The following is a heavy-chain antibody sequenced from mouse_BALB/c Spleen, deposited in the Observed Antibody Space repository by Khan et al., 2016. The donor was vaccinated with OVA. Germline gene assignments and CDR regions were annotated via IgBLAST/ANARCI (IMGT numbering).Heavy chain of an antibody. J-gene: IGHJ4*01. CDR2: INPRSGYT. Sequence: QIQLVQSGAELARPGASVKMSCKASGYSFTSHTMHWVKQRPGPGLEWIGYINPRSGYTNYNQKFNDKAPLTADKSSSTAYMQLSSLTSEDSAVYYCARRTTGYALDYWGQGTSVTVSS. CDR1: GYSFTSHT. CDR3: ARRTTGYALDY. V-gene: IGHV1-4*01. D-gene: IGHD2-14*01.